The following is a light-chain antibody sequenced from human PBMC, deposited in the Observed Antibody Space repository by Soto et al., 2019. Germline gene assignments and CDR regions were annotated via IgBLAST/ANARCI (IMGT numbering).Light chain of an antibody. CDR2: GAS. CDR3: QQDYNLPMT. Sequence: EIVMTQSPATLSLSPGERDTLSCRASQSVSSSYLSWYQQKPGQAPRLLIYGASTRATGIPARFSGSGSGTDFTLTIISLQPEDFAVYYCQQDYNLPMTFGQGTKVDIK. CDR1: QSVSSSY. J-gene: IGKJ1*01. V-gene: IGKV3D-7*01.